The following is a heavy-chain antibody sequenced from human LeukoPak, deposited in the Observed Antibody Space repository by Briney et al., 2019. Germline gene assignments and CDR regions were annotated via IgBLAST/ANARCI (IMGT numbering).Heavy chain of an antibody. CDR3: AKSLLRVGVLIGDY. CDR1: GFTFSSYG. J-gene: IGHJ4*02. CDR2: ISYDGSNK. Sequence: PGGSLRLSCAASGFTFSSYGMHCVRQAPGKGLEWVAVISYDGSNKYYADSVKGRFTISRDNSKNTLYLQMNSLRAEDTAVYYCAKSLLRVGVLIGDYWGQGTLVTVSS. V-gene: IGHV3-30*18. D-gene: IGHD1-26*01.